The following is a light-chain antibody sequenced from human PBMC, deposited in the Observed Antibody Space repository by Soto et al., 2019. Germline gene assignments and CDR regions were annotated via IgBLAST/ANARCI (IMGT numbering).Light chain of an antibody. CDR1: QSVSKS. J-gene: IGKJ3*01. V-gene: IGKV3-11*01. CDR2: TTS. CDR3: HQGNNWTIFT. Sequence: EIVLTQSPATLSLSPGERATLSCRASQSVSKSLAWYQQKPGQAPRLLIYTTSNRATGIPARFSGSGSRTNFTLTISSLEPEDFAVYYCHQGNNWTIFTFGPGTKVDIK.